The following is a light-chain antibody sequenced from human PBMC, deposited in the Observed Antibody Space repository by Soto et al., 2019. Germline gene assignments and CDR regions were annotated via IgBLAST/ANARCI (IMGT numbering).Light chain of an antibody. CDR3: RSYTSSSTLV. CDR1: STDVGGYNY. Sequence: QSVLTQPASVSGSPGQSITISCTGTSTDVGGYNYVSWYQQHPGKGPKLMIYDVSNRPSGVSNRFSGSKSGNTASLTISGLQAEYEADYYCRSYTSSSTLVFGGGTNVTVL. V-gene: IGLV2-14*01. CDR2: DVS. J-gene: IGLJ2*01.